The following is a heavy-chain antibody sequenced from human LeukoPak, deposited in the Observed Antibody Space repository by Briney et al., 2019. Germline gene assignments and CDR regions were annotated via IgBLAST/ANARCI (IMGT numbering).Heavy chain of an antibody. CDR1: GYTFTSYG. D-gene: IGHD3-22*01. Sequence: ASVKVSCKASGYTFTSYGISWVRQAPGQGLEWMGWISAYNGNTNYAQKLQGRVTITTDESTSTAYMELSSLRSEDTAVYYCAREEGGYGDYWGQGTLVTVSS. CDR2: ISAYNGNT. CDR3: AREEGGYGDY. V-gene: IGHV1-18*01. J-gene: IGHJ4*02.